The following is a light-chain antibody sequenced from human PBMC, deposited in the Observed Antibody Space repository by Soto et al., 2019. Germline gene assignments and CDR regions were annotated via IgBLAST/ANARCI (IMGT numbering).Light chain of an antibody. Sequence: EIVMTQSPASQSVSPGERVTLSCSASQSVSSNLAWYQQRPGQTPRLLIYDASTRVFGIPARFSGTGSGTEFTLTISSLQSEDFEVYYCQQYNDWLYTFGQGTKLEIK. CDR1: QSVSSN. J-gene: IGKJ2*01. CDR2: DAS. V-gene: IGKV3-15*01. CDR3: QQYNDWLYT.